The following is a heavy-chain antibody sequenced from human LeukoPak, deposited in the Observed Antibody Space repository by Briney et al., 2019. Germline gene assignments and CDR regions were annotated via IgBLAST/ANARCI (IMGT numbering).Heavy chain of an antibody. CDR1: GYSISSGYY. CDR2: IYHSGST. CDR3: ARGISRGYYDSSGHYWFDP. J-gene: IGHJ5*02. D-gene: IGHD3-22*01. Sequence: PSETLSLTCAVSGYSISSGYYWGWIRQPPGKXLEWIGSIYHSGSTYYNPSLKSRVTISVDTSKNQFSLKLSSVTAADTAVYYCARGISRGYYDSSGHYWFDPWGQGTLVTVSS. V-gene: IGHV4-38-2*01.